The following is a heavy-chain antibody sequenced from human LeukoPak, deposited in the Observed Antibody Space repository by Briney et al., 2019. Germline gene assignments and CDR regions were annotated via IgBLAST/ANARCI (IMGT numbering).Heavy chain of an antibody. D-gene: IGHD6-13*01. Sequence: EASVKVSCKASGGTFSSYAISWVRQAPGQGLEWMGGIIPIFGTANYAQKFQGRVTITADKSTSTAYMELSSLRSEDTAVYYCARGGVYSSSWHPYWGQGTLVTASS. J-gene: IGHJ4*02. CDR3: ARGGVYSSSWHPY. CDR1: GGTFSSYA. CDR2: IIPIFGTA. V-gene: IGHV1-69*06.